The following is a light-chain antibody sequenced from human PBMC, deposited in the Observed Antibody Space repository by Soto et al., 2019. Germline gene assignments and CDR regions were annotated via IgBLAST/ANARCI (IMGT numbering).Light chain of an antibody. CDR3: QQSDT. CDR1: QTVRNNY. CDR2: DAS. J-gene: IGKJ5*01. Sequence: EFVLTQSPGTLSLSPGERATLSCRASQTVRNNYLAWYQQKPGQAPRLLIYDASSRATGIPDRFSGSGSGTDFTLTISRLEPEDFAVYYCQQSDTFGQGTRLEIK. V-gene: IGKV3-20*01.